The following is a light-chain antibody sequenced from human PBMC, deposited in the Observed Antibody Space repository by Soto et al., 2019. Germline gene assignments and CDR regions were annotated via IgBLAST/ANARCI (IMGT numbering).Light chain of an antibody. CDR3: QHCGNSQYT. CDR2: STA. J-gene: IGKJ2*01. V-gene: IGKV3-20*01. CDR1: QSIFSPY. Sequence: IVLTQSPATLSLSPGEGATLSCRASQSIFSPYLAWYQQIPGQAPRLLIYSTATRSTCVPDRFSGSGSGTDFTLTIRRLEPGDCAVDYCQHCGNSQYTFGQGNKLEIK.